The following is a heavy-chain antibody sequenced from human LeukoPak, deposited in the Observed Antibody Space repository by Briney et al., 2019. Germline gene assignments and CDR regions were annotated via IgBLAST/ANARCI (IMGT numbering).Heavy chain of an antibody. CDR1: GGSISSYY. J-gene: IGHJ6*02. CDR3: ARDIVDYYGSGSYPYGMDV. D-gene: IGHD3-10*01. Sequence: SETLSPTCTVSGGSISSYYWSWIRQPPGKGLEWIGYINNTGSTNYNPSLKSRVTISVDTSKNQFSLKLSSVTAADTAVYYCARDIVDYYGSGSYPYGMDVWGQGTTVTVSS. V-gene: IGHV4-59*01. CDR2: INNTGST.